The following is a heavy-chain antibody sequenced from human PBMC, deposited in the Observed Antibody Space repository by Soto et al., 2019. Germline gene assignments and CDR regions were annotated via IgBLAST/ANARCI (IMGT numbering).Heavy chain of an antibody. CDR1: GYSFTSYW. CDR3: ARRGTYYYDSSGYYDNFDY. Sequence: GESLKISCKGSGYSFTSYWISWVRQMPGKGLEWMGRIDPSDSYTNYSPSFQGHVTISADKSISTAYLQWSSLKASDTAMYYCARRGTYYYDSSGYYDNFDYRGQGTLVTVSS. D-gene: IGHD3-22*01. V-gene: IGHV5-10-1*01. J-gene: IGHJ4*02. CDR2: IDPSDSYT.